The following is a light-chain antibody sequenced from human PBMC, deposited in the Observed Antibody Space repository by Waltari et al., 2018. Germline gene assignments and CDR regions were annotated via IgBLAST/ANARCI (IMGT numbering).Light chain of an antibody. CDR3: MIWHINAVV. CDR1: SDINVDTSR. V-gene: IGLV5-45*03. CDR2: YRSDSDK. Sequence: QAVLTQPSSLSASPGTSASLTCTLRSDINVDTSRISCYHQKPGSPPQYLLRYRSDSDKHQDSRVPRRFSGSKDASANAGILLISGLQSEDEADYYCMIWHINAVVFGGGTTLTVL. J-gene: IGLJ2*01.